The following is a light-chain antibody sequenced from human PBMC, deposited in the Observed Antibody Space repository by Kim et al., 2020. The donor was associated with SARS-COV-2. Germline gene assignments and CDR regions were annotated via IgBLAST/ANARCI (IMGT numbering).Light chain of an antibody. V-gene: IGKV1-5*03. CDR2: KAS. CDR3: QQYNAYPWT. CDR1: ESISNW. Sequence: ASVGDRVTITCRASESISNWLAWYQQKPGKAPNFLIYKASSLESGVPSRFSGSGSGTEFTLTISSLQPDDFATYYCQQYNAYPWTFGQGTKVDIK. J-gene: IGKJ1*01.